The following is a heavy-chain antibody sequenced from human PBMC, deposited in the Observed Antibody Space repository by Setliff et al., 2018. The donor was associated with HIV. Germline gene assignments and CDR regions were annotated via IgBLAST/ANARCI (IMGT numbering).Heavy chain of an antibody. V-gene: IGHV4-61*09. D-gene: IGHD3-3*01. CDR2: VYTSEST. J-gene: IGHJ3*02. Sequence: PSETLSLTCTVSGDSISSGAYYWTWLRQPAGKGLEWIGHVYTSESTNYNPSLKSRVTISLDTSKNQFSLKLSSVTATDTAVYYCARGETYGFWRGYGNAFDIWGQGTMVT. CDR3: ARGETYGFWRGYGNAFDI. CDR1: GDSISSGAYY.